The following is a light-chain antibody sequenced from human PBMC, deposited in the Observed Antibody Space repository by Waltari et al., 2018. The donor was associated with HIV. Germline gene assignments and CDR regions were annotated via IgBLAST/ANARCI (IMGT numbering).Light chain of an antibody. Sequence: EILMTQSPATLSVPPGERVTLSCRASQSVSSDLAWYRQKPGQAPRLLIYNASTRATGLPARFSGSGSWTEFTLTISSLQSEDFAFYYCQQYNNWPPWTFGQGTKVEIK. CDR3: QQYNNWPPWT. J-gene: IGKJ1*01. CDR2: NAS. V-gene: IGKV3-15*01. CDR1: QSVSSD.